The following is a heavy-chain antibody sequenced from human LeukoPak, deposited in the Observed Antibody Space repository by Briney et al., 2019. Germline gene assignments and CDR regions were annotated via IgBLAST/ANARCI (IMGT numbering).Heavy chain of an antibody. CDR1: GGTFSNYA. J-gene: IGHJ4*02. Sequence: SVKVSCKASGGTFSNYAISWVRQAPGQGLEWMGGIIPIFGTANYAQKFRGRVTITADKSTRTAYMELSSLRSEDTAVYYCARGRDWGNRYYFDYWGQGTLVTVSS. V-gene: IGHV1-69*06. D-gene: IGHD3-16*01. CDR2: IIPIFGTA. CDR3: ARGRDWGNRYYFDY.